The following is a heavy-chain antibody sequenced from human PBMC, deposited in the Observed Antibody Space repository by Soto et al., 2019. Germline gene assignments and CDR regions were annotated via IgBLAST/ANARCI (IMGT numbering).Heavy chain of an antibody. J-gene: IGHJ4*02. CDR1: GFTFSSYW. V-gene: IGHV3-74*01. CDR3: ASTYFDWSPYDY. D-gene: IGHD3-9*01. Sequence: PGGSLRLSCAASGFTFSSYWMHWVRQAPGKGLVWVSRINSDGSSTSYADSVKGRFTISRDNAKNTLYLQMNSLRAEDTAVYYSASTYFDWSPYDYWGQGTLVTVSS. CDR2: INSDGSST.